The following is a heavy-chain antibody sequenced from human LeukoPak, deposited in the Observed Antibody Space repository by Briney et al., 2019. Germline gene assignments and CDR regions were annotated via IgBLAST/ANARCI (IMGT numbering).Heavy chain of an antibody. CDR3: ARAPTVAYYYYYGMDV. Sequence: GASVKASCKASGYTFTSYDINWVRQATGQGLEWMGWMNPNSGNTGYAQKFQGRVTMTRNTSISTAYMELSSLRSEDTAVYYCARAPTVAYYYYYGMDVWGQGTTVTVSS. D-gene: IGHD4-23*01. V-gene: IGHV1-8*01. CDR1: GYTFTSYD. J-gene: IGHJ6*02. CDR2: MNPNSGNT.